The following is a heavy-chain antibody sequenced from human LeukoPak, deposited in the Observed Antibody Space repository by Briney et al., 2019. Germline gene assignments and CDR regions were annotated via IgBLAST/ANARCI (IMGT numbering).Heavy chain of an antibody. CDR1: GYTFTSYY. D-gene: IGHD1-26*01. CDR3: AKDTMLSGSYFAFDY. J-gene: IGHJ4*02. V-gene: IGHV1-46*01. Sequence: ASVKVSCKASGYTFTSYYMHWVRQAPGQGLEWMGIINPSGGSTSYAQKFQGRVTMTRDTSTSTVYMELSSLRSEDTAVYYCAKDTMLSGSYFAFDYWSQGTLVTVSS. CDR2: INPSGGST.